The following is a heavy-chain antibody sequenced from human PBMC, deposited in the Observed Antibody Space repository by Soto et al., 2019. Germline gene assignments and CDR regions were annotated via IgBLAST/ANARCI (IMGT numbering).Heavy chain of an antibody. CDR1: GGTFSSYA. D-gene: IGHD6-19*01. CDR2: IIPIFGTA. Sequence: SVKVSCKASGGTFSSYAISWVRQAPGQGLEWMGGIIPIFGTANYAQKFQGRVTITADESTSTAYMELSSLRSEDTAVYYCARAVGSPKSSGWLNYYYYGMDVWGQGTTVTVSS. V-gene: IGHV1-69*13. J-gene: IGHJ6*02. CDR3: ARAVGSPKSSGWLNYYYYGMDV.